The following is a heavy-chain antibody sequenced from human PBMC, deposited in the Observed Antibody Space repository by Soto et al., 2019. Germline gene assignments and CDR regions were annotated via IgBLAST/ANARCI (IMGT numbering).Heavy chain of an antibody. V-gene: IGHV4-30-2*01. CDR3: ARVPDR. Sequence: SETLSLTCTVSGDSISSNSHSWSWIRQPPGKGLEWIGYIYHSGSTYYNPSLKSRVTISVDRSKNQFSLKLSSVTAADTAVYYCARVPDRWGQGTLVTVSS. D-gene: IGHD2-2*01. J-gene: IGHJ5*02. CDR1: GDSISSNSHS. CDR2: IYHSGST.